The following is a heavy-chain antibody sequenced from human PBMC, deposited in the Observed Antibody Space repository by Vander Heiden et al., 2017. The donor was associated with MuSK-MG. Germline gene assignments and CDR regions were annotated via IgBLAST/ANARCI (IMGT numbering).Heavy chain of an antibody. V-gene: IGHV3-23*01. J-gene: IGHJ4*02. CDR3: ARGAASYGYLYNY. CDR1: GFTFSSYA. CDR2: ISGTGGST. Sequence: EVQLLESGGGLVQPGGSLRLYCAASGFTFSSYAMSWVRQAPGKGLEWVSAISGTGGSTYYADSVKGRFTISRDNSKNTLYLQMNSLRAEDTAVYYCARGAASYGYLYNYWGQGTLVTVSS. D-gene: IGHD5-18*01.